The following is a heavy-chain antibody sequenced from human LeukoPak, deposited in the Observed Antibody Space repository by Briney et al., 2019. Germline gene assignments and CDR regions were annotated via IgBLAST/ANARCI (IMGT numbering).Heavy chain of an antibody. J-gene: IGHJ4*02. D-gene: IGHD6-19*01. CDR1: GYILTELS. CDR2: FDPEDGET. CDR3: AKRGGEMAVAAHFDY. V-gene: IGHV1-24*01. Sequence: ASVKVSCKVSGYILTELSMHWVRQAPGKGLEWMGGFDPEDGETIYAQKFQGRVTMTEDTSTDTAYMELSSLRSEDTAVYYCAKRGGEMAVAAHFDYWGQGTLVTVSS.